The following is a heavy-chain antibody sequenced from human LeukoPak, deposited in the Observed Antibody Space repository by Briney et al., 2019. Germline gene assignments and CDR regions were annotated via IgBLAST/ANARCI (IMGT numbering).Heavy chain of an antibody. CDR1: GFTFSSYW. J-gene: IGHJ4*02. CDR3: ARVSPRVGATYYFDY. V-gene: IGHV3-74*01. CDR2: INSDGSST. D-gene: IGHD1-26*01. Sequence: GVSLGLSCAASGFTFSSYWMHWVRHAPGKGLVWVSRINSDGSSTSYAESVKGRFTISRDNAKNTLYLQMNSLRVEDTAVYYCARVSPRVGATYYFDYWGQGTLVTVSS.